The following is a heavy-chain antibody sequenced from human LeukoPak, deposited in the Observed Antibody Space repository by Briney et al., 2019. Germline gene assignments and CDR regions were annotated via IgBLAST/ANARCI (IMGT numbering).Heavy chain of an antibody. Sequence: ASVKVSCKAPGYTFTGYYMHWVRQAPGQGLEWMGWINPNSGGTNYAQKFQGRVTMTRDTSISTAYMELSRLRSDDTAVYYCASGRTYCGGDCLPSDAFDIWGQGTMVTVSS. J-gene: IGHJ3*02. CDR3: ASGRTYCGGDCLPSDAFDI. V-gene: IGHV1-2*02. D-gene: IGHD2-21*01. CDR2: INPNSGGT. CDR1: GYTFTGYY.